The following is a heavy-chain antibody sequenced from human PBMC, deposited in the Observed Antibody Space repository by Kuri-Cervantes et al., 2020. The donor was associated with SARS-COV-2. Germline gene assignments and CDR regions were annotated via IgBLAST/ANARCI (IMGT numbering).Heavy chain of an antibody. CDR3: ARGGGYSNLGYYFDY. CDR1: GYSISSGYY. Sequence: SETLSLTCAVPGYSISSGYYWSWIRQPPGKGLEWIGYIYYSGSTNYNPSLKSRVTISVDTSKNQFSLKLSSVTAADTAVYYCARGGGYSNLGYYFDYWGQGTLVTVSS. J-gene: IGHJ4*02. V-gene: IGHV4-61*01. CDR2: IYYSGST. D-gene: IGHD4-11*01.